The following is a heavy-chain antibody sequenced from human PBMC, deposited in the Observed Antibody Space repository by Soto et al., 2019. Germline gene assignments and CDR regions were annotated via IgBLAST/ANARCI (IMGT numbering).Heavy chain of an antibody. J-gene: IGHJ3*02. CDR1: GFTFSSYA. CDR3: AKDLGYTSSWYYALHI. Sequence: EVQLLESGGGLVQPGGSLRLSCAASGFTFSSYAMSWVRQAPGKGLEWVSAISASGGSTYYADSVKGRFTISRDNSKNTLYLQMNSLRAEDTAVYYCAKDLGYTSSWYYALHIWGQGTMVTVSS. V-gene: IGHV3-23*01. D-gene: IGHD6-13*01. CDR2: ISASGGST.